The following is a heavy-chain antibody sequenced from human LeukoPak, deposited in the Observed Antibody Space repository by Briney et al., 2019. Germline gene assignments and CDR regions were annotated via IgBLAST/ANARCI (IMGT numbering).Heavy chain of an antibody. Sequence: GGSLRLSCAASGFTFSSYAMSWVRQAPGKGLEWVSAISGSGGSTYCADSVKGRFTISRDNSKNTLYLQMNSLRAEDTAVYYCAPGFARGDYIPYYFDYWGQGTLVTVSS. V-gene: IGHV3-23*01. J-gene: IGHJ4*02. CDR1: GFTFSSYA. CDR3: APGFARGDYIPYYFDY. D-gene: IGHD4-17*01. CDR2: ISGSGGST.